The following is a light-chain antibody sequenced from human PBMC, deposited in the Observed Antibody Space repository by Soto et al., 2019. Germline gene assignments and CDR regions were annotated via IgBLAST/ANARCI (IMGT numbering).Light chain of an antibody. CDR2: DAS. J-gene: IGKJ4*01. CDR1: QSINIY. CDR3: QQRYSLPLT. Sequence: EIVLTQSPATLSLSPGGRATLSCRVSQSINIYLAWYQQKLGQAPRLLIYDASIRATGIPARFSGSGSGTDIARTISSLEPEDFGVYYCQQRYSLPLTFGGGTKVEIK. V-gene: IGKV3-11*01.